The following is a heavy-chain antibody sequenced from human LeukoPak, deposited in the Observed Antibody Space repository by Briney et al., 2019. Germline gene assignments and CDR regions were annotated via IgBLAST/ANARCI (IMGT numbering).Heavy chain of an antibody. D-gene: IGHD6-19*01. J-gene: IGHJ5*02. Sequence: SETLSLTCAVYGGSFSSYYWSWIRQPPGKGLEWIGEINHSGSTNYNPSLKSRVTISVDTSKNQFSLKLSSVTAADTAVYYCARCRGAVASVPYNWFDPWGQGTLVTVSS. V-gene: IGHV4-34*01. CDR1: GGSFSSYY. CDR2: INHSGST. CDR3: ARCRGAVASVPYNWFDP.